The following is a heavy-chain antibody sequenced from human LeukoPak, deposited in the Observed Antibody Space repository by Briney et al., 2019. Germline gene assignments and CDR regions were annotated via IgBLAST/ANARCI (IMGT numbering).Heavy chain of an antibody. Sequence: GGSLRLSCAVSGFTFSNEAMGWVRQLRGGGLEWVSTISPGGGTTYYAESMKGRFTISRDNSKSTLYLEMNSLRAEDTAVYYCTKARSGSSNWALQVFDNWGQGALVTVSS. V-gene: IGHV3-23*01. D-gene: IGHD4-11*01. CDR3: TKARSGSSNWALQVFDN. CDR1: GFTFSNEA. J-gene: IGHJ4*02. CDR2: ISPGGGTT.